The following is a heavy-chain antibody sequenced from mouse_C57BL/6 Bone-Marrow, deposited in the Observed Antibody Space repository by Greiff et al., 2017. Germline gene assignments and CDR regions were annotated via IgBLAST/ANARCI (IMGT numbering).Heavy chain of an antibody. V-gene: IGHV1-82*01. CDR2: IYPGDGAP. CDR3: ARRGDYYGSSADWDVEV. Sequence: QVQLQQSGPELVQPGASVKISCKASGYAFSSSWMHWVKQRPGQGLEWIGRIYPGDGAPNYHGKFKGKATLTADKSSSTAYLQLRSLSSADSAVYFCARRGDYYGSSADWDVEVWGTGTTVTVSS. D-gene: IGHD1-1*01. J-gene: IGHJ1*03. CDR1: GYAFSSSW.